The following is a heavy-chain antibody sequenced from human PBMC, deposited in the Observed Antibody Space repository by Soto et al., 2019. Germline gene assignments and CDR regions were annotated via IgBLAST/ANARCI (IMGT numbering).Heavy chain of an antibody. Sequence: GESLKISCAASGFTFSSYSMNWVRQAPGKGLEWVSSISSSSSYIYYADSVKGRFTISRDNAKNSLYLQMNSLRAEDTAVYYCARILGWGAAAGYYYFDYWGQGTLVTV. J-gene: IGHJ4*02. CDR3: ARILGWGAAAGYYYFDY. D-gene: IGHD6-13*01. CDR2: ISSSSSYI. V-gene: IGHV3-21*01. CDR1: GFTFSSYS.